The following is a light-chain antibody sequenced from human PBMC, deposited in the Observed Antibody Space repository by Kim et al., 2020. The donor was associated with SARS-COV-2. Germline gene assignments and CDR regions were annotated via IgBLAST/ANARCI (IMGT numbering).Light chain of an antibody. CDR3: QQSYNFPRT. Sequence: ASVGDRVTITGRASQSVNSWLNWYQQKPGKAPHLLIYRASNLRSGVPPRFSGSASGTDFTLTISSLQPEDFATYYCQQSYNFPRTFGQGTKVDIK. CDR1: QSVNSW. V-gene: IGKV1-39*01. CDR2: RAS. J-gene: IGKJ1*01.